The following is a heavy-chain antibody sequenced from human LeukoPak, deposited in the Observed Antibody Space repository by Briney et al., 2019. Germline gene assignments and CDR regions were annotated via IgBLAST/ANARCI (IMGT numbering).Heavy chain of an antibody. CDR3: ARGAAAGTDYYYYGMDV. J-gene: IGHJ6*02. V-gene: IGHV4-30-2*01. Sequence: PSETLSLTCAVSGGSISSGGYSWSWIRQPPGKGLEWIGYIYHSGSTYYNPSLKSRVTISVDTSKSQFSLKLSSVTAADTAVYYCARGAAAGTDYYYYGMDVWGQGTTVTVSS. D-gene: IGHD6-13*01. CDR1: GGSISSGGYS. CDR2: IYHSGST.